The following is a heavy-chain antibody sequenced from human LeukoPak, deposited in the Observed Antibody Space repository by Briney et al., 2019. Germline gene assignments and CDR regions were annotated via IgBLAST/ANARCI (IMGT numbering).Heavy chain of an antibody. D-gene: IGHD6-13*01. Sequence: GGSLRLSCAASGFTFSSYAMHWVRQAPGKGLDWVAFIPYDGSNKYYADSVKGRFTISRDNSKNTLNLQMNSLRAEDTAVYYCARVTGMGILQYYYYGMDVWGQGITVTVSS. J-gene: IGHJ6*02. CDR1: GFTFSSYA. V-gene: IGHV3-30*02. CDR3: ARVTGMGILQYYYYGMDV. CDR2: IPYDGSNK.